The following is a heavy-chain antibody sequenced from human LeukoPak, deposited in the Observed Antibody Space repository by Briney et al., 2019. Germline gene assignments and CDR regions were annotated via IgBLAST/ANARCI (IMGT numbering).Heavy chain of an antibody. Sequence: GGSLRLSCAASGFTFSSHAMSWVRQAPGKGLEWVSSISDSGGDTFYANSVKGRFAISRDNFKNTLYLQMNSLRAEDTAVYFCTKRGAYGSGRSYFFEFWGQGTLATVSS. CDR2: ISDSGGDT. V-gene: IGHV3-23*01. J-gene: IGHJ4*02. CDR3: TKRGAYGSGRSYFFEF. CDR1: GFTFSSHA. D-gene: IGHD2-15*01.